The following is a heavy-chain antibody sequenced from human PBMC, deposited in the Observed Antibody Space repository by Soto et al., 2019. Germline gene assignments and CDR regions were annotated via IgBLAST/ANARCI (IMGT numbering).Heavy chain of an antibody. CDR1: GFTFSSYA. V-gene: IGHV3-23*01. CDR3: AKDRHYYGSGSPNVFWFDP. CDR2: ISGSGGST. Sequence: PGGSLRLSCAASGFTFSSYAMSWVRQAPGKGLEWVSAISGSGGSTYYADSVKGRFTISRDNSKNTLYLQMNSLRAEDTAVYYCAKDRHYYGSGSPNVFWFDPWGQGTLVTVSS. J-gene: IGHJ5*02. D-gene: IGHD3-10*01.